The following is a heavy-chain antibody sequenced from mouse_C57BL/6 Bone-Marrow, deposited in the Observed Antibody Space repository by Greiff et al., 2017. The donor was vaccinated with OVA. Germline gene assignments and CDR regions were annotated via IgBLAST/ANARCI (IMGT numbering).Heavy chain of an antibody. V-gene: IGHV5-6*01. CDR2: ISSGGSYT. CDR3: ARHYYGSSYFDD. D-gene: IGHD1-1*01. CDR1: GFTFSSYG. J-gene: IGHJ2*01. Sequence: EVKVVESGGDLVKPGGSLKLSCAASGFTFSSYGMSWVRQTPDKRLEWVATISSGGSYTYYPDSVKGRFTISRDNAKNTLYLQMSSLKSEDTAMYYCARHYYGSSYFDDWGQGTTLTVSS.